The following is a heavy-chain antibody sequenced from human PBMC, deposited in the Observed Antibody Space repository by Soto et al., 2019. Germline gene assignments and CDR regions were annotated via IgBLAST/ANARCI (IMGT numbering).Heavy chain of an antibody. V-gene: IGHV3-33*01. CDR1: GFTFSSYG. Sequence: GGSLRLSCAASGFTFSSYGMHWVRQAPGKGLEWVAVIWYDGSNKYYAGSVKGRFTISRDNSKNTLYLQMNSLRAEDTAVYYCATGYSSSLGTGYYYMDVWGKGTTVTVSS. D-gene: IGHD6-6*01. J-gene: IGHJ6*03. CDR3: ATGYSSSLGTGYYYMDV. CDR2: IWYDGSNK.